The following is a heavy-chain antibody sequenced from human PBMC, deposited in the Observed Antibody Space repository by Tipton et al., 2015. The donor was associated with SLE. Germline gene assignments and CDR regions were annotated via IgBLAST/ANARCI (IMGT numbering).Heavy chain of an antibody. CDR3: AREGMVRGNNWFDP. CDR1: GGSVSSGSYY. D-gene: IGHD3-10*01. CDR2: IYYSRST. Sequence: TLSLTCTVSGGSVSSGSYYWSWIRQPPGKGLEWIGYIYYSRSTNYNPSLKSRVTISVDTSKNQFSLKLSSVTAADTAVYYCAREGMVRGNNWFDPWGQGTLVTVSS. V-gene: IGHV4-61*01. J-gene: IGHJ5*02.